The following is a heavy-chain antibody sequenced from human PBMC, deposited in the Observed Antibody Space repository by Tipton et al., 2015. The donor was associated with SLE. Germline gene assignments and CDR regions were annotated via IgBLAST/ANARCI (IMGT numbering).Heavy chain of an antibody. CDR1: GDSISSGSYY. D-gene: IGHD6-13*01. CDR2: IYTSGST. J-gene: IGHJ1*01. Sequence: TLSLTCNVSGDSISSGSYYWSWIRQPAGKGLEWIGHIYTSGSTNYSPSLKSRVTISVDTSKNQFSLKLSSVTAADMAVYYCARDRGQQLQRGYFQHWGQGTLVTVSS. CDR3: ARDRGQQLQRGYFQH. V-gene: IGHV4-61*09.